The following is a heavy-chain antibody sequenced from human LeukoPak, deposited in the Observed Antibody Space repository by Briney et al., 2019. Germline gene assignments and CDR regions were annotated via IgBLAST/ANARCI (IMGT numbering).Heavy chain of an antibody. CDR3: SRGLDSSKSRLD. Sequence: SETLSLTCPVYGGSFIGYYWTWIRQPPGKGLEWIGEIHPSGSTHYNPSLESRFIISLDTSKNHLSLRLSSVTAADTALYYCSRGLDSSKSRLDWGQGTLVTVSS. D-gene: IGHD3/OR15-3a*01. CDR2: IHPSGST. V-gene: IGHV4-34*01. J-gene: IGHJ4*02. CDR1: GGSFIGYY.